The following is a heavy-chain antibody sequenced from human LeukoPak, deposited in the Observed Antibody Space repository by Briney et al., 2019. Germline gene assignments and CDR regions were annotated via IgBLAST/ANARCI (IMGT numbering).Heavy chain of an antibody. CDR2: IRYDGSNK. D-gene: IGHD3-22*01. CDR1: GFTFSSYG. CDR3: HSSGYYGFDY. Sequence: NPGGSLRLSCAASGFTFSSYGMHWVRQAPGKGLEWVAFIRYDGSNKYYADSVKGRFTISRDNSKNTLYLQMNSLRAEDTAVYYGHSSGYYGFDYWGQGTLVTVSS. V-gene: IGHV3-30*02. J-gene: IGHJ4*02.